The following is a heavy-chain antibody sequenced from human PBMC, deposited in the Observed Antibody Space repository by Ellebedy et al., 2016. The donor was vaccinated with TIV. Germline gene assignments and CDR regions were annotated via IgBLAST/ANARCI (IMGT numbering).Heavy chain of an antibody. CDR3: ARDPADY. CDR1: GFTFSTYS. V-gene: IGHV3-48*02. J-gene: IGHJ4*02. CDR2: ISHSGHTM. Sequence: GESLKISCAASGFTFSTYSMNWVRQVPGKGLEWVSFISHSGHTMYYADSVKGRFTVSRDNAKNSLYLQMNSLRDEDTAVYYCARDPADYWGQGTLVTVSS.